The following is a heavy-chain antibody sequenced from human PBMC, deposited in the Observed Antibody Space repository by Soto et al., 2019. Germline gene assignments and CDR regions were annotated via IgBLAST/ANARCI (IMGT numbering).Heavy chain of an antibody. J-gene: IGHJ4*02. CDR2: IYSGGST. Sequence: GGSLRLSCAASEFTVSSIYISWVRPAPGRGLEWLSVIYSGGSTFYADSVKGRFTISRDTSKNTVFLQMNSLRAEDTAVYYCARDPRSSGSALYFDYWGQGTLVTVSS. CDR1: EFTVSSIY. CDR3: ARDPRSSGSALYFDY. V-gene: IGHV3-53*01. D-gene: IGHD6-19*01.